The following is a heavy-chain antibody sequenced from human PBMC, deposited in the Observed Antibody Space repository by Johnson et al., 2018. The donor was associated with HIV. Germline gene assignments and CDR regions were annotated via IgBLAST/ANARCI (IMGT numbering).Heavy chain of an antibody. CDR2: ISYDGSNK. CDR1: GFIFSSYG. V-gene: IGHV3-30*03. CDR3: AREMVAAKDAFDI. D-gene: IGHD2-15*01. Sequence: HVQLVESGGGVVQPGRSLRLSCAASGFIFSSYGMHWVRQAPGKGLEWVAVISYDGSNKYYADSVKGRFTISRDNSKNSLYLQMNSLRTEDTAVYFCAREMVAAKDAFDIWGQGTIVTVSS. J-gene: IGHJ3*02.